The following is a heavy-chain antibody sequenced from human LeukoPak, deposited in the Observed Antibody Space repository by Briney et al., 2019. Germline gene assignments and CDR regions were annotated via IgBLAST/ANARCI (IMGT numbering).Heavy chain of an antibody. CDR1: GFSFSGYD. CDR2: ISSSDGTI. V-gene: IGHV3-48*03. Sequence: GGSLRLSCAASGFSFSGYDMNWIRQAPGKGLEWLSYISSSDGTIYYAESVKGRFTISRDNAKNSLYLQMNSLRAEDTAVYYCAELGITMIGGVWGKGTTVTISS. D-gene: IGHD3-10*02. CDR3: AELGITMIGGV. J-gene: IGHJ6*04.